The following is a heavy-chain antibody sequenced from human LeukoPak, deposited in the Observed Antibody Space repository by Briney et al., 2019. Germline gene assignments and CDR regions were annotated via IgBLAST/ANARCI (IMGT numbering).Heavy chain of an antibody. Sequence: GGSLRLSCAVSGFTVSNNYMSWVRQAPGKGLEWVSVISGGGSTSYADSVKGRFTIARDTSRNTVFLQMNSLRAEDTAVYYCFSGPTRGDWGQGILVTVSS. CDR2: ISGGGST. D-gene: IGHD2-15*01. J-gene: IGHJ4*02. V-gene: IGHV3-66*01. CDR1: GFTVSNNY. CDR3: FSGPTRGD.